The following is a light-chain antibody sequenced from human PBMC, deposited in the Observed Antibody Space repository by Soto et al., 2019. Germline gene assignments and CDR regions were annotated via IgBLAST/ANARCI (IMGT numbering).Light chain of an antibody. CDR2: ELS. CDR1: QSLMHTDGKTH. Sequence: DILMIQSPLSLSVTPGQPASISCKSSQSLMHTDGKTHLYWYLQRPGQPPQLLIYELSNRFSGVPDRFSGSGSGTDFSLKISRVEAEDAGVYYCMQTLQNPLTFGGGTKVDIK. CDR3: MQTLQNPLT. J-gene: IGKJ4*01. V-gene: IGKV2D-29*01.